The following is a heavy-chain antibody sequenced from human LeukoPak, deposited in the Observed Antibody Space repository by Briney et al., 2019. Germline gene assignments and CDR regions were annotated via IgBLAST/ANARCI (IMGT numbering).Heavy chain of an antibody. D-gene: IGHD3-10*01. CDR2: INGSGGST. CDR3: ATQSVPHPITMVRGVEDY. J-gene: IGHJ4*02. CDR1: GFTFSSYA. V-gene: IGHV3-23*01. Sequence: GGSLRLSCAASGFTFSSYAMSWVRQAPGKGLEWVSAINGSGGSTYYADSVKGRLTISRDNSKNTLYLQMNSLRAEDTAVYYCATQSVPHPITMVRGVEDYWGQGTLVTVSS.